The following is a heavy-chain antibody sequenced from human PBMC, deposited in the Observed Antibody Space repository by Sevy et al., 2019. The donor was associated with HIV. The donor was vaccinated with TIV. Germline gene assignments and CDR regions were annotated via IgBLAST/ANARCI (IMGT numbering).Heavy chain of an antibody. Sequence: GGSLRLSCAASGFTFSSYAMHWVRQAPGKGLEWVAVISYDGSNKYYADSVKGRFTISRDNSKNTLYLQMNSLGAEDTAVYYCARDPAVAGSDNWFDPWGQGTLVTVSS. D-gene: IGHD6-19*01. J-gene: IGHJ5*02. V-gene: IGHV3-30-3*01. CDR1: GFTFSSYA. CDR2: ISYDGSNK. CDR3: ARDPAVAGSDNWFDP.